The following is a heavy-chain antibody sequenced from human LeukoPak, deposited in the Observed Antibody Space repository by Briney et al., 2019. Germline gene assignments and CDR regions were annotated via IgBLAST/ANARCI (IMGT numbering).Heavy chain of an antibody. V-gene: IGHV4-34*01. CDR1: GGSFSGYY. Sequence: PSETLSLTCAVYGGSFSGYYWSWIRQPPGKGLEWIGEINHSGSTNYNPSLKSRVTISVDTSKNQFSLKLNSVTAADTAVYYCAKLIAVAGTSDWFDPWGQGTLVTVSS. CDR2: INHSGST. D-gene: IGHD6-13*01. J-gene: IGHJ5*02. CDR3: AKLIAVAGTSDWFDP.